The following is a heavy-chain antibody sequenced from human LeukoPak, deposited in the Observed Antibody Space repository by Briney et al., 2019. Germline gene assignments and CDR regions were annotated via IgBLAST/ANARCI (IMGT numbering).Heavy chain of an antibody. D-gene: IGHD3-10*01. Sequence: ASVKVSCKASGGTFSSYAISWVRQAPGQGLEWMGGIIPIFGTANYAQKFQGRVTITADESTSTAYMELSSLRSEDTAVYYCARASVSYYGSGSYSDYWGQGTLVTVSS. CDR2: IIPIFGTA. CDR3: ARASVSYYGSGSYSDY. V-gene: IGHV1-69*13. J-gene: IGHJ4*02. CDR1: GGTFSSYA.